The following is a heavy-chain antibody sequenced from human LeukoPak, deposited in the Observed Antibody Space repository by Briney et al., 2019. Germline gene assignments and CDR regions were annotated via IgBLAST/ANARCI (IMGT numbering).Heavy chain of an antibody. J-gene: IGHJ5*02. V-gene: IGHV4-4*02. Sequence: PSETLSLTCAVSGGSISSSNWWRWVRQPPGQWLEWLVEIYHSGSTNYNPSLKSRVTISVDKSKNQFSLKLSSVTAADTAVYYCAISGYSRPWGWFDPWGQGTLVTVSS. D-gene: IGHD6-13*01. CDR1: GGSISSSNW. CDR3: AISGYSRPWGWFDP. CDR2: IYHSGST.